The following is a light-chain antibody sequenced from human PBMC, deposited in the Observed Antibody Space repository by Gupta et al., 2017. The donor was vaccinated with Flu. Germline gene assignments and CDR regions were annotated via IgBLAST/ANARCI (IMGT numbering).Light chain of an antibody. CDR3: QSADSGTWV. J-gene: IGLJ3*02. Sequence: HQKPGQAPVLVIYRDSDTPAGLPGCFSGSSSATTVTLTISGVQAEDEGDYYSQSADSGTWVFGGGTKLTVL. CDR2: RDS. V-gene: IGLV3-25*03.